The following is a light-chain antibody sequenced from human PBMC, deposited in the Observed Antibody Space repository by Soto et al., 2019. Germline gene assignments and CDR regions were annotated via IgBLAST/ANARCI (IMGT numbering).Light chain of an antibody. CDR3: ATWDDSLNGVV. CDR1: SSNIGANFD. V-gene: IGLV1-44*01. CDR2: SND. Sequence: QSVLTQPPSVSGAPGQRVTISCTGSSSNIGANFDVHWYQHLPGTAPKLLIFSNDERPSGVPDRFSGSKSGTSASLAISGLQSDDEADYYCATWDDSLNGVVFGGGTQLTVL. J-gene: IGLJ2*01.